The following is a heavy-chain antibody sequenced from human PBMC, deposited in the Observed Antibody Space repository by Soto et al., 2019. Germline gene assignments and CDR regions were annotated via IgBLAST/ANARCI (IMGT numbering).Heavy chain of an antibody. J-gene: IGHJ6*02. CDR1: GGSISSGDYY. CDR3: ARDIGGVDYYYYGMDV. Sequence: QVQLQESGPGLVKPSQTLSLTCTVSGGSISSGDYYWSWIRQPPGKGLEWIGYIYYSGSTYYNPSLKSRVTISVDTSKNQFSLKLSSVTAADTAVYYCARDIGGVDYYYYGMDVWGQGTTVTVSS. CDR2: IYYSGST. D-gene: IGHD2-2*01. V-gene: IGHV4-30-4*01.